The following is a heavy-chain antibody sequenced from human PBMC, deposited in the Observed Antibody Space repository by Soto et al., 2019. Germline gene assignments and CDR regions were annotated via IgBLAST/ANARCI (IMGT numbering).Heavy chain of an antibody. V-gene: IGHV4-39*01. CDR3: TKQKGDSRTYNGMDV. J-gene: IGHJ6*02. D-gene: IGHD2-21*02. Sequence: PSDTLSLTWTVSGGSISSSSYYWGWIRQPPGKGLEWIGSIYYSGSTYYNPSLKSRVTISVDTSKNQFSLKLSSVTAADTAVYYCTKQKGDSRTYNGMDVWGQGTTVTVSS. CDR1: GGSISSSSYY. CDR2: IYYSGST.